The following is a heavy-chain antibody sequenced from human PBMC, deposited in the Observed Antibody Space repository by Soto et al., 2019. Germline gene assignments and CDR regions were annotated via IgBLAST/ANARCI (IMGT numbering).Heavy chain of an antibody. J-gene: IGHJ4*02. V-gene: IGHV3-23*01. CDR3: ARGRYDFLSGLLR. CDR2: ISGSGGST. Sequence: GGSLRLSCAASGFTFSTYAMTWVRQAPGKGLEWVSAISGSGGSTYYADSVKGRFTISRDNSKNTLYLQMNGLRAEDTAVYYCARGRYDFLSGLLRRGQGTLVTVSS. D-gene: IGHD3-3*01. CDR1: GFTFSTYA.